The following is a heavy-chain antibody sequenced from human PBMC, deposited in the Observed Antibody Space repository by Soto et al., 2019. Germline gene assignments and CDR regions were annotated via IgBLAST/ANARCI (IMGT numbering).Heavy chain of an antibody. J-gene: IGHJ4*02. D-gene: IGHD6-19*01. CDR3: ARAQWLVPFDY. Sequence: QVQLQESGPGLVKPSETLSLTCAVSGYSISSGYYWGWIRQPPGKGLEWIGSIYHSGRTYYNPSLKSRVTISVDTSKIQFSLKLSSVTAADTAVYDCARAQWLVPFDYWGQGTLVTVSS. V-gene: IGHV4-38-2*01. CDR2: IYHSGRT. CDR1: GYSISSGYY.